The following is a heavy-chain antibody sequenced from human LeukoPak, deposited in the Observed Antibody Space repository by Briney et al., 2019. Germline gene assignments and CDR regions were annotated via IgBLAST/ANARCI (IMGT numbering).Heavy chain of an antibody. CDR1: GFSFSSYS. J-gene: IGHJ4*02. CDR3: AKPRWGCSGGSSYFRY. D-gene: IGHD2-15*01. V-gene: IGHV3-21*04. Sequence: GGSLRVSCAASGFSFSSYSMYSVRQAPGGGLGCGSSIISISSYIYYADSVKGRFTISRDNAKNSLYLQMNTLRAEDTAVYSFAKPRWGCSGGSSYFRYWGQGTLVTVSS. CDR2: IISISSYI.